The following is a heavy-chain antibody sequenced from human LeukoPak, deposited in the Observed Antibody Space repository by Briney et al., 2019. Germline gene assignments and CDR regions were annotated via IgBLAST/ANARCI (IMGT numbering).Heavy chain of an antibody. CDR3: VKGPLYSSSWGLEYFQH. D-gene: IGHD6-13*01. CDR2: IRYDGSNK. V-gene: IGHV3-30*02. J-gene: IGHJ1*01. CDR1: GFTFSSYG. Sequence: GGSLRLSCAASGFTFSSYGMHWVRQAPGKGLEWVAFIRYDGSNKYYADSVKGRFTISRDNSKNTLYLQMNSLRAEDTAVYYCVKGPLYSSSWGLEYFQHWGQGTLVTVSS.